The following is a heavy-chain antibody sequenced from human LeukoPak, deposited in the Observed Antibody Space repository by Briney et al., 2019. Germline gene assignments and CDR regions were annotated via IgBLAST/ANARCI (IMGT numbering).Heavy chain of an antibody. CDR2: IYPGDSDT. J-gene: IGHJ4*02. Sequence: GESLKISCKGSGYSFTSSWIGWVRHMPGKGLEWMGMIYPGDSDTRYSPSFQGQVTISADKSISTAYLQWSSLKASDTAMYYCSRRERSLTGSGSLDYWGQGTLVTVSS. CDR1: GYSFTSSW. V-gene: IGHV5-51*01. D-gene: IGHD3-9*01. CDR3: SRRERSLTGSGSLDY.